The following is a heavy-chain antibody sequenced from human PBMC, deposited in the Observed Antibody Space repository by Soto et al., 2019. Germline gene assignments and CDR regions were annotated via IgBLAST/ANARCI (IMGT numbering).Heavy chain of an antibody. Sequence: GGSLRLYCAASGFTFSSYAMSWVRQAPGKGLEWVSAISGSGGSTYYADSVKGRFTISRDNSKNTLYLQMNSLRADDTAVYYCAKDGLRSSGSYYTNYYYGMDVWGQGTTVTVSS. D-gene: IGHD3-10*01. V-gene: IGHV3-23*01. J-gene: IGHJ6*02. CDR3: AKDGLRSSGSYYTNYYYGMDV. CDR1: GFTFSSYA. CDR2: ISGSGGST.